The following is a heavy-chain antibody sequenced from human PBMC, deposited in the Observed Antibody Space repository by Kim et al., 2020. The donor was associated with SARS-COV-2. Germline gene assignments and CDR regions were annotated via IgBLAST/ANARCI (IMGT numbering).Heavy chain of an antibody. V-gene: IGHV4-34*01. J-gene: IGHJ4*01. CDR3: ARTLGYSSGWYDYFDY. Sequence: SETLSLTCAVYGGSFSGYYWSWIRQPPGKGLEWIGEINHSGSTNYNPSLKSRVTISVDTSKNQFSLKLSSVTAADTAVYYCARTLGYSSGWYDYFDYWG. D-gene: IGHD6-19*01. CDR2: INHSGST. CDR1: GGSFSGYY.